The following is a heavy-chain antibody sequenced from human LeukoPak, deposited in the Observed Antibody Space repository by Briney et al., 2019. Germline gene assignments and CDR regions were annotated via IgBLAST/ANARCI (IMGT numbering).Heavy chain of an antibody. J-gene: IGHJ2*01. CDR1: GYTFTSYY. Sequence: ASVKVSCKASGYTFTSYYMHWVRQAPGQGLEWMGIINPSGGSTSYAQKFQGRVTMTRDTSTSTVYMELSSLRSEDTAVYYCAREVTMIVVVQLGDWYFDLWGRGTLVTVSS. D-gene: IGHD3-22*01. V-gene: IGHV1-46*01. CDR2: INPSGGST. CDR3: AREVTMIVVVQLGDWYFDL.